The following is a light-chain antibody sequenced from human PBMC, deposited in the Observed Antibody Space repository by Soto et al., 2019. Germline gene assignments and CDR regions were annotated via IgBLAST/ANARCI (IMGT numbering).Light chain of an antibody. Sequence: QSALTQPPSASGSRGQSVTISCTGTSSDVGAYDYVSWYQQHPGKAPKLMIYEINKRPSGVPDRFSGSKSGNTASLTVSGLQAEDEADYYCSSFAGSNTFPYVFATGPNVTVL. V-gene: IGLV2-8*01. J-gene: IGLJ1*01. CDR3: SSFAGSNTFPYV. CDR1: SSDVGAYDY. CDR2: EIN.